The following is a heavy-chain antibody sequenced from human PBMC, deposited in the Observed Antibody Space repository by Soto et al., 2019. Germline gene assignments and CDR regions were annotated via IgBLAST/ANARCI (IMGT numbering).Heavy chain of an antibody. Sequence: QVQLQESGPGLVKPSQTLSLTCTVSGGSISSGGYYWSWIRQHPGKGLEWIGYIYYSGSTYYNPSLKSRVTISVDTSKNQFSPKLSSVTAADTAVYYCARADRARHRNWFDPWGQGTLVTVSS. V-gene: IGHV4-31*03. CDR2: IYYSGST. CDR3: ARADRARHRNWFDP. CDR1: GGSISSGGYY. J-gene: IGHJ5*02.